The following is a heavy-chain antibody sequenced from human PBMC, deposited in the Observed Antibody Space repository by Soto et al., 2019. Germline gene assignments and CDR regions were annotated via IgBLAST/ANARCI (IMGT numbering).Heavy chain of an antibody. CDR2: ISGSGSST. Sequence: GGSLRLSCAASGFTFSSYAMSWVRQAPGKGLEWVSAISGSGSSTYYADSVKGRFTISTYNDKNTLYLQMNSLRAEDPVIYYCAKAPHQQLAEYFQHWGQGSLLPVSS. J-gene: IGHJ1*01. CDR3: AKAPHQQLAEYFQH. D-gene: IGHD2-2*01. CDR1: GFTFSSYA. V-gene: IGHV3-23*01.